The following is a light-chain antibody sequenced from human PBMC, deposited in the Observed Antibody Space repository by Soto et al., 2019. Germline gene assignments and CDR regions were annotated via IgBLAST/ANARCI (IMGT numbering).Light chain of an antibody. Sequence: IVEIQSPATRSVATGYRARLSCRPSQSVSSNLAWYQQKPGQAPRLLIYGASTRATGIPARLSGSGSRTEFTLTISCLHSDDFAVYFCQPYNNWVTWTFGLGTKVDI. CDR2: GAS. CDR1: QSVSSN. J-gene: IGKJ1*01. V-gene: IGKV3-15*01. CDR3: QPYNNWVTWT.